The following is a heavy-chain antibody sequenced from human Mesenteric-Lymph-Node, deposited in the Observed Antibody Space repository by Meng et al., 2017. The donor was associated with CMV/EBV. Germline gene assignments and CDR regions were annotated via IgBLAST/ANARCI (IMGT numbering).Heavy chain of an antibody. V-gene: IGHV3-43*01. Sequence: GGSLRLSCAASGFTFHDYTIHWVRQPPGKGLEWVSLISWDGSTAYHADSVKGRFTTSRDNSRTSLYLQMNSLTTEDTALYYCTKELIPIAIESSFNVWGQGTMVTVSS. CDR1: GFTFHDYT. CDR2: ISWDGSTA. D-gene: IGHD2-21*01. J-gene: IGHJ3*01. CDR3: TKELIPIAIESSFNV.